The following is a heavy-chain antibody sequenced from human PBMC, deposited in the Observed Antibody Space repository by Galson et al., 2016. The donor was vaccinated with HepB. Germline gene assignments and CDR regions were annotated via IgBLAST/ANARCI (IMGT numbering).Heavy chain of an antibody. CDR3: AKDPNGDYIGAFEI. CDR2: IDGSGGST. V-gene: IGHV3-23*01. Sequence: SLRLSCAASGFAFSIYALIWVRQAPGKGLEWMSAIDGSGGSTYYADSVKGRFTISRDNSKNTLFLQMNSLRAEDTAVYYCAKDPNGDYIGAFEIWGQGTMVTVSS. D-gene: IGHD4-17*01. J-gene: IGHJ3*02. CDR1: GFAFSIYA.